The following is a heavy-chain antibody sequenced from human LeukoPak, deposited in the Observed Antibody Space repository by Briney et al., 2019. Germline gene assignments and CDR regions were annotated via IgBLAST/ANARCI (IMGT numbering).Heavy chain of an antibody. Sequence: QSGGSLRLSCAASGFTFSSYAMSWVRQAPGKGLEWVSAISGSGGSTYYADSVKGRFTISRHNSKNTLYLQMNSLRAEDTAVYYCAKSPPSQQLNWFDPWGQGTLVTVSS. CDR2: ISGSGGST. J-gene: IGHJ5*02. D-gene: IGHD6-13*01. CDR1: GFTFSSYA. V-gene: IGHV3-23*01. CDR3: AKSPPSQQLNWFDP.